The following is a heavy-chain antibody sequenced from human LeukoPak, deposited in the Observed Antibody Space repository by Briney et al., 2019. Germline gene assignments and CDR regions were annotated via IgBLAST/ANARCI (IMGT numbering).Heavy chain of an antibody. V-gene: IGHV3-7*01. D-gene: IGHD3-22*01. CDR2: IKYDGSEK. CDR3: ATYSSLNARELQH. CDR1: GFTFSNYW. Sequence: GRSLRLSCEASGFTFSNYWMSWVRQAPGKGLEWVANIKYDGSEKYYVDSVKGRFTISRDNGKNSLYVQMNSLSVEDTAVYYCATYSSLNARELQHWGQGTLVTVSS. J-gene: IGHJ1*01.